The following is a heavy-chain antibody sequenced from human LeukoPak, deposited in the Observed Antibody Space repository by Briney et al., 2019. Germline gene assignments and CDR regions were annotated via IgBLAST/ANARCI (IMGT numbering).Heavy chain of an antibody. V-gene: IGHV1-3*01. CDR1: GYTFTSYA. Sequence: GASVKVSCKASGYTFTSYAMHWVRQAPGQRLEWMGWINAGNGNTKYSQKFQGRVTITRDTSASTAYMELSSLRSEDTAVYYCARDGVPWYSSWYCCIDYWGQGTLVTVSS. D-gene: IGHD6-13*01. CDR2: INAGNGNT. J-gene: IGHJ4*02. CDR3: ARDGVPWYSSWYCCIDY.